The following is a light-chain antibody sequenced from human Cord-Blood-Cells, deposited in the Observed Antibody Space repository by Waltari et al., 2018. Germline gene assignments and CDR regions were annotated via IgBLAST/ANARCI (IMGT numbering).Light chain of an antibody. Sequence: QSALTQPASVSGSPGQSITISCTVTSSDVGGYIYVSWYQQHPGKAPKLMFYDVSKRPSGVSNRFSGSKSGNTASLTISGLQAEDEADYYCSSYTSSSTLDVFGGGTKLAVL. V-gene: IGLV2-14*03. CDR2: DVS. J-gene: IGLJ3*02. CDR1: SSDVGGYIY. CDR3: SSYTSSSTLDV.